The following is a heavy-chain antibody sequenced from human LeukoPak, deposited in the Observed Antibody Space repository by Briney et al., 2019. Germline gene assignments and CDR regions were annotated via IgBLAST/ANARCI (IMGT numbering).Heavy chain of an antibody. CDR2: ISGSGGST. CDR3: AKVLNYYGSGYFDY. Sequence: QPGGSLRLSCTAYGFTFSSYAMSWVRQAPGKGLEWVSAISGSGGSTHYADSVKGRFTISRDNSKNTLYLQMNSLRAEDTAVYYCAKVLNYYGSGYFDYWGQGTLVTVSS. V-gene: IGHV3-23*01. CDR1: GFTFSSYA. D-gene: IGHD3-10*01. J-gene: IGHJ4*02.